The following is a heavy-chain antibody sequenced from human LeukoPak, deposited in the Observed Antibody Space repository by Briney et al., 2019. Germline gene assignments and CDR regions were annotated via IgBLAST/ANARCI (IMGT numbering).Heavy chain of an antibody. V-gene: IGHV1-69*13. CDR3: ARALTPGIAANFQH. Sequence: SVKVSCKASGGTFSTYGITWVRQAPGQGLEWMGGITPIFGTAKYAQKFQGRVTITADESTSTAYMELSSLRSEDTAVYYCARALTPGIAANFQHWGQGTLVTVSS. CDR1: GGTFSTYG. D-gene: IGHD6-13*01. J-gene: IGHJ1*01. CDR2: ITPIFGTA.